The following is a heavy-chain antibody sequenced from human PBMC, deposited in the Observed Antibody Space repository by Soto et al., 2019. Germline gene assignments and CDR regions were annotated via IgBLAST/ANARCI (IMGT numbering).Heavy chain of an antibody. D-gene: IGHD2-15*01. Sequence: SETLSLTCAVSGGSIISGGYSWSWIRQPPGKGLEWIGYIYSGTTHYNPSLESRVTIAMDRSKNQVSLSLKSVTAADTAVYYCAREDSGAFFDFWGQGTLVTVSS. J-gene: IGHJ4*02. CDR3: AREDSGAFFDF. CDR2: IYSGTT. V-gene: IGHV4-30-2*01. CDR1: GGSIISGGYS.